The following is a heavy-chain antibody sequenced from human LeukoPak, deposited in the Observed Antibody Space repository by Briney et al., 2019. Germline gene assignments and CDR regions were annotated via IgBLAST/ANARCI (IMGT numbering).Heavy chain of an antibody. CDR1: GGTFSGYY. D-gene: IGHD2-2*01. J-gene: IGHJ5*02. CDR3: AGGLVAPRFDP. V-gene: IGHV4-34*08. Sequence: SETLTLTCAVYGGTFSGYYLSWIRQPPGKGLEWMGEINHSGSTNYNASLQRRVTISVDTSKNQSSLKLNSVTSADTAGYYCAGGLVAPRFDPWGQGTLVTVSS. CDR2: INHSGST.